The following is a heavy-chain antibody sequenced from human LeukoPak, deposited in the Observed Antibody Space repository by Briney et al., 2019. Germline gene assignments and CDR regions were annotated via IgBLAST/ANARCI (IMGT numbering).Heavy chain of an antibody. D-gene: IGHD2-8*01. CDR2: ILPKSGGT. CDR1: GYTFSDYY. Sequence: ASVKVSCKASGYTFSDYYIHWVRQAPGQGLEWVGRILPKSGGTTYAQKFQGGVTVTRDTSIGTAYMELSRLTSDDTAAYYCARERGVGDSAFDYWGQGSLVTVSS. J-gene: IGHJ4*02. CDR3: ARERGVGDSAFDY. V-gene: IGHV1-2*06.